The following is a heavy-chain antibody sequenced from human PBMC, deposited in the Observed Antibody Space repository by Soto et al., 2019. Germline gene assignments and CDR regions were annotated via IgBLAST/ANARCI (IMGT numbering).Heavy chain of an antibody. J-gene: IGHJ3*02. CDR3: ARDGERIDAFDI. Sequence: GGSLRLSCAASGFTFSSYAMSWVRQAPGKGLEWVSAISGSGGNTYYADSVKGRFTISRDNSKNTLYLQMNSLRAEDTAVYYCARDGERIDAFDIWGQGTMVTVSS. CDR2: ISGSGGNT. V-gene: IGHV3-23*01. CDR1: GFTFSSYA. D-gene: IGHD1-1*01.